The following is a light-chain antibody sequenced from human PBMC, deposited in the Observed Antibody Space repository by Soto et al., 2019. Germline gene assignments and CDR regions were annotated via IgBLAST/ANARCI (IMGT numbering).Light chain of an antibody. Sequence: EIVMTQSPGTLSLSPGETATLSCRASQSVSSNYVAWFHQKPGQAPRLLIYGASSRATGVPDRFSASGSGTDFTLTISSLQPEDFATYYCQQGYSTPYTFGQGTRLEIK. CDR2: GAS. CDR1: QSVSSNY. J-gene: IGKJ2*01. V-gene: IGKV3-20*01. CDR3: QQGYSTPYT.